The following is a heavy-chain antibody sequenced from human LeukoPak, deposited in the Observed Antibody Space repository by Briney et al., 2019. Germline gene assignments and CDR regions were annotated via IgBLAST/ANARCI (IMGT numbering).Heavy chain of an antibody. J-gene: IGHJ4*02. V-gene: IGHV3-21*01. Sequence: GGSLRLSCAASGFTFGAYTMNWVRQAPGKGLEWVTCIFSRSESILYADSVKGRFTISRDNAKNSLYLQMDSLRAEDTAVYYCTRVGYIDEGIDYWGQGTLVTVSS. CDR1: GFTFGAYT. D-gene: IGHD5-24*01. CDR3: TRVGYIDEGIDY. CDR2: IFSRSESI.